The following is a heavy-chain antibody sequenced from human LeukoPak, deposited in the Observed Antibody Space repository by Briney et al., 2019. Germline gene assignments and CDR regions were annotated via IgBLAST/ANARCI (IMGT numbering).Heavy chain of an antibody. CDR3: VKDLVAASENVRGWYPMDY. CDR1: GFTFAEYT. D-gene: IGHD6-19*01. J-gene: IGHJ4*02. Sequence: GGSLRLSCAASGFTFAEYTMHWVRQAPGKGLEWVSLISWNGARIHYGDSVKGRFTISRDDSKNSLYLQMNSLRTEDTALYYCVKDLVAASENVRGWYPMDYWGQGTLVTVSS. V-gene: IGHV3-43*01. CDR2: ISWNGARI.